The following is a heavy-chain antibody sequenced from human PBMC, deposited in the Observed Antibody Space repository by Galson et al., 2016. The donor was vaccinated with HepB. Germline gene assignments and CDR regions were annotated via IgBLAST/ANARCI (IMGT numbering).Heavy chain of an antibody. CDR1: GYSFTSYW. V-gene: IGHV5-51*01. D-gene: IGHD3-10*01. CDR3: ARQGLLWFGDLLNAFDY. CDR2: IYPGDSDI. Sequence: QSGAEVKKPGESLKISCKSSGYSFTSYWVAWVRQMPGKGLEWMGIIYPGDSDIRYSPYFQGQVTIPADKSSKTAYLQWNSLKASDTAMYYCARQGLLWFGDLLNAFDYWGQGTLVTVSS. J-gene: IGHJ4*02.